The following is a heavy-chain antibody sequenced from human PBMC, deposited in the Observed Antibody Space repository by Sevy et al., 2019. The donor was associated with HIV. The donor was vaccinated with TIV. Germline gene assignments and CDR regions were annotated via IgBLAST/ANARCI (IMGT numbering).Heavy chain of an antibody. J-gene: IGHJ3*02. V-gene: IGHV3-23*01. CDR3: AGGRYDSSGSFDAFDI. Sequence: GGSLRLSCKPSGFTFITYAMNWVRQAPGKGLEWVSTIYGSGGATYYADSVKGRLTIYRDNSKNTLYLQLNSLRTEDSAVYYCAGGRYDSSGSFDAFDIWGQGTMVTVSS. CDR1: GFTFITYA. CDR2: IYGSGGAT. D-gene: IGHD3-22*01.